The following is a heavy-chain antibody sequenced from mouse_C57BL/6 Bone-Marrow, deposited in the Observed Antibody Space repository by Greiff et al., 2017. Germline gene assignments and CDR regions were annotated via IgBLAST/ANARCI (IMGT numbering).Heavy chain of an antibody. Sequence: EVQRVESGGGLVKPGGSLKLSCAASGFTFSSYTMSWVRQTPEKRLEWVATISGGGGNTYYPDSVKGRFTISRDNAKNTLYLQRSSLRSEDTALYYCARGYYYGSSLYFDYWGQGTTLTVSS. V-gene: IGHV5-9*01. J-gene: IGHJ2*01. CDR3: ARGYYYGSSLYFDY. CDR2: ISGGGGNT. D-gene: IGHD1-1*01. CDR1: GFTFSSYT.